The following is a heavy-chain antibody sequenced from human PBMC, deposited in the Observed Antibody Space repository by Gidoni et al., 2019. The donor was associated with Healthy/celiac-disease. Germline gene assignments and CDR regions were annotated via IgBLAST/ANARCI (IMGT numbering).Heavy chain of an antibody. J-gene: IGHJ1*01. Sequence: QPPLQGSGPGLVKPSENLSLTSTVSCCSIRSRSYYWGWIRQPPGKGLEWIGSIYYSGSTNYNPSLKSRVTISVDTSKNQFSLKLSSVTAADTAVYYCASTVTGYFQHWGQGTLVTVSS. D-gene: IGHD4-17*01. CDR1: CCSIRSRSYY. V-gene: IGHV4-39*01. CDR2: IYYSGST. CDR3: ASTVTGYFQH.